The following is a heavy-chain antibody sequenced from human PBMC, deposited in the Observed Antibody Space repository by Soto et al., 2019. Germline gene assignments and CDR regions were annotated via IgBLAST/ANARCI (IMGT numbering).Heavy chain of an antibody. CDR1: GYTFTNYD. Sequence: ASVKVSCKASGYTFTNYDINWVRQATGQGLEWIGRVNPSSGGTTYAQKFQGWVTMSRDTSITTAYMELSRLRSDDTAVYYCARDPITSTTGGLVTYGMDVWGQGTTVTVSS. J-gene: IGHJ6*02. D-gene: IGHD4-4*01. V-gene: IGHV1-2*04. CDR2: VNPSSGGT. CDR3: ARDPITSTTGGLVTYGMDV.